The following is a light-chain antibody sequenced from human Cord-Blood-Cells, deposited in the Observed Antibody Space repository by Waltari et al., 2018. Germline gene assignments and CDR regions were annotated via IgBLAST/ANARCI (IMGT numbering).Light chain of an antibody. Sequence: DLVMTQSPLPLPVPLGPTASISCRSIQSLVYSDGNTYLNWFQQRPGQSPRRLIYKVSNRDSGVPDRFSGSGSGTDFTLKISRVEAEDVGVYYCMQGTHWPLTFGPGTKVDIK. J-gene: IGKJ3*01. V-gene: IGKV2-30*01. CDR1: QSLVYSDGNTY. CDR3: MQGTHWPLT. CDR2: KVS.